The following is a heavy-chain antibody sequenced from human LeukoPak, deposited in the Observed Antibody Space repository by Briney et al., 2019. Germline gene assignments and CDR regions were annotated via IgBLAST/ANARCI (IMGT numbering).Heavy chain of an antibody. CDR2: ISSSSSYI. D-gene: IGHD4-17*01. CDR1: GFTFSSYS. J-gene: IGHJ4*02. Sequence: PGGSLRLSCAASGFTFSSYSMNWVRQAPGKGREWVSSISSSSSYIYYADSVKGRFTISRDNAKNSLYLQMNSLRAEDTAVYYCARENDYGDYVMDYWGQGTLVTVSS. V-gene: IGHV3-21*01. CDR3: ARENDYGDYVMDY.